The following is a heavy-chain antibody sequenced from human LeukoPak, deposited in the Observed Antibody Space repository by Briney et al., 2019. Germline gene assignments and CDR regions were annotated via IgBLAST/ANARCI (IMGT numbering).Heavy chain of an antibody. J-gene: IGHJ4*02. CDR1: GGSFSGYY. D-gene: IGHD5-18*01. V-gene: IGHV4-34*01. Sequence: SETLSLTCAVYGGSFSGYYWSWIRQPPGKGLEWIGEINHSGSTNYNPSLKSRVTISVDTSKNQFSLKLSSVTAADTAVYYCARQYSGYSSIDYWGQGTLVTVSS. CDR2: INHSGST. CDR3: ARQYSGYSSIDY.